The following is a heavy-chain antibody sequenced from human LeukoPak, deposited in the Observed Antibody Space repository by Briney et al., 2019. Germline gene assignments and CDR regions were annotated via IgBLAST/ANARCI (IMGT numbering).Heavy chain of an antibody. Sequence: SETLSLTCTVSGGSISSGNYYWSWIRQPAGKGLEWIGRIYTSGSTNYTPSLKSRVTISVDTSKNQFSLKLSSVTAADTAVYYCARSRGGYGDYGSWFDPWGQGTLVSVSS. J-gene: IGHJ5*02. CDR3: ARSRGGYGDYGSWFDP. V-gene: IGHV4-61*02. D-gene: IGHD4-17*01. CDR1: GGSISSGNYY. CDR2: IYTSGST.